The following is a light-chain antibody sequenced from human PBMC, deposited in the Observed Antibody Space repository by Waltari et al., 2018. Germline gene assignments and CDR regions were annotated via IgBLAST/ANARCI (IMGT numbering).Light chain of an antibody. V-gene: IGLV2-14*03. CDR2: DVS. CDR1: TRDIGASNY. J-gene: IGLJ2*01. Sequence: QSALTQPASVSGSPGQSIPISCAGTTRDIGASNYFSCYKQHPGHAPKLMIFDVSNRPSGVSNRLSGSKSGNTASLTISGLQAEDEADYYCSSYARSTALLFGGGTRLTVL. CDR3: SSYARSTALL.